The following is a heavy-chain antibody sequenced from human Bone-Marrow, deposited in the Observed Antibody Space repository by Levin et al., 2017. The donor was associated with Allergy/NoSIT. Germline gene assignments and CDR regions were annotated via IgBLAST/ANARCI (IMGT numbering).Heavy chain of an antibody. Sequence: GESLKISCTVSGFVLSDYAMSWARQAPGRGPEWVAGIDGGGETTFYADSVRGRFIISRDDSRNTLSLQLNNLRAEDTALYYCVKDAIPYNSVWDPFDFWGQGTMVTVSS. CDR1: GFVLSDYA. J-gene: IGHJ3*01. D-gene: IGHD1-20*01. CDR2: IDGGGETT. V-gene: IGHV3-23*01. CDR3: VKDAIPYNSVWDPFDF.